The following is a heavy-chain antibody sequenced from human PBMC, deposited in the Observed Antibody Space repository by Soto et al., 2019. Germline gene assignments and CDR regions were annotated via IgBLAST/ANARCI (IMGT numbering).Heavy chain of an antibody. V-gene: IGHV4-61*01. D-gene: IGHD6-6*01. J-gene: IGHJ6*02. CDR3: ARGGQLDYYYYGMDV. CDR2: IYYSGST. CDR1: GGSVSSGSYY. Sequence: QVQLQESGPGLVKPSETLSLTCTVSGGSVSSGSYYWSWIRQPPGKGLEWIGYIYYSGSTNYNPSLKSRVTISVDTSKNQFSLQLSSVTAADTAVYYCARGGQLDYYYYGMDVWGQGTTVTVSS.